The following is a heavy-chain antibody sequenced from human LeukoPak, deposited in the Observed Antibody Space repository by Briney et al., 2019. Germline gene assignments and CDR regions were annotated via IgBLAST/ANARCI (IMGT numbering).Heavy chain of an antibody. J-gene: IGHJ3*01. D-gene: IGHD2-21*02. V-gene: IGHV3-30*02. Sequence: GGSLRVSCAASGLTFTNHVMHWVRQAPGKGLEWVALVWYDTTKKYYADSVNGRFTISRDNSKNTASLQMNSLRPDDTAVYYCAKETDSFDVWGQGTMVTVSS. CDR3: AKETDSFDV. CDR1: GLTFTNHV. CDR2: VWYDTTKK.